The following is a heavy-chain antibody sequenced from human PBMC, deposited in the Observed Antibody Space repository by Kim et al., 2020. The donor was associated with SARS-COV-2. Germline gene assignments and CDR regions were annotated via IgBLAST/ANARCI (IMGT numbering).Heavy chain of an antibody. D-gene: IGHD3-16*02. V-gene: IGHV1-18*01. Sequence: ASVKVSCKASGYTFTSYGISWVRQAPGQGLEWMGWISAYNGNTNYAQKLQGRVTMTTDTSTSTAYMELRSLRSDDTAVYYCARDYLIRGGDYVWGSYRSYYYYGMDVWGQGTTVTVSS. J-gene: IGHJ6*02. CDR1: GYTFTSYG. CDR3: ARDYLIRGGDYVWGSYRSYYYYGMDV. CDR2: ISAYNGNT.